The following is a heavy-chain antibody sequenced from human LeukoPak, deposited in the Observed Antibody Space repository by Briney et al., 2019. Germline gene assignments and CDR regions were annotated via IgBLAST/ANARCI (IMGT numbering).Heavy chain of an antibody. J-gene: IGHJ5*02. CDR3: ARGRSGSPFDP. CDR1: GGSFSGYY. V-gene: IGHV4-34*01. CDR2: INHSGST. Sequence: PSETLSLTCAVYGGSFSGYYWSWIRQPPGKGLEWIGEINHSGSTNYNPSLKSRVTISVDTSKNQFPMNLASVTAAATAVYSWARGRSGSPFDPWGQETLVTVSS. D-gene: IGHD3-10*01.